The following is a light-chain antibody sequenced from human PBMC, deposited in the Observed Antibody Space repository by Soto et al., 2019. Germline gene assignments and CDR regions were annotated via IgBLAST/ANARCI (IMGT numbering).Light chain of an antibody. V-gene: IGKV1-9*01. CDR2: SAS. Sequence: IQLTQSPSSLSASVGDRVTLTCRASQDINKFLAWFQQTPGKAPKLLVYSASTLHSGVPSRFSGSGSGTDFALTISSLQPEDFAAYYCQQLYTYPLIFGGGTKVEIK. CDR3: QQLYTYPLI. CDR1: QDINKF. J-gene: IGKJ4*01.